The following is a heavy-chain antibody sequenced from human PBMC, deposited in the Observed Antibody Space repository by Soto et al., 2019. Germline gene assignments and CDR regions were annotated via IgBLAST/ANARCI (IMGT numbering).Heavy chain of an antibody. D-gene: IGHD2-2*02. V-gene: IGHV3-30*18. Sequence: GGSLRLSCAASGFTFSTYGMYWVRHAPGKGLEWVAAISSDGSKKYYADSVKGRFTISRDNSRNMLYLQMNSLRGDDTAVYYCAKGSYTGIYSDFDYWGQGTLVTVSS. J-gene: IGHJ4*02. CDR1: GFTFSTYG. CDR2: ISSDGSKK. CDR3: AKGSYTGIYSDFDY.